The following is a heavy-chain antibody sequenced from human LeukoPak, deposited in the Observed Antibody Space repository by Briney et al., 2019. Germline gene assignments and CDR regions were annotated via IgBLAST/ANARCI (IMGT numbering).Heavy chain of an antibody. CDR2: INSDGSIT. V-gene: IGHV3-74*01. CDR3: ASPPHSSENY. Sequence: GGSLRLSCAASGFTFSSYWMHWVRQAPGKGLVWVSRINSDGSITNYADSVKGRFTISRDNAKNTLYLQMNSLRVEDTAVYYCASPPHSSENYWGQGTLVTVSS. CDR1: GFTFSSYW. J-gene: IGHJ4*02. D-gene: IGHD6-19*01.